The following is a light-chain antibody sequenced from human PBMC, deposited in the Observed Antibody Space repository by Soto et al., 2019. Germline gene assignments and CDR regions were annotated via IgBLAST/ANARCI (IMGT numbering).Light chain of an antibody. CDR1: SFNIGSNT. Sequence: QAVVTQAPSTSGTPGQRVTISCSGSSFNIGSNTVSWYQQVPGTAPKLLICNNDQRPSGVPDRFAGSKSGTSASLAIGGLQSEDEAEYYCAVWDDSLNGWVFGGGTKVTVL. J-gene: IGLJ3*02. CDR3: AVWDDSLNGWV. V-gene: IGLV1-44*01. CDR2: NND.